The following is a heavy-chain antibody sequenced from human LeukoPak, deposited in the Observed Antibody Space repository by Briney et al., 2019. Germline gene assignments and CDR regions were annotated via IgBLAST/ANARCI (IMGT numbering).Heavy chain of an antibody. Sequence: ASVKVSCKLSGYTGIKLSMHWVRQVPGKGLEWMGGFDPEDGETKYAQKFQGRGTMTEDTSTHTAYMELSRLTSEDTAVYYCATHTISGVVTYASLIWGRGTLVTVSS. D-gene: IGHD3-3*01. J-gene: IGHJ3*02. CDR2: FDPEDGET. V-gene: IGHV1-24*01. CDR1: GYTGIKLS. CDR3: ATHTISGVVTYASLI.